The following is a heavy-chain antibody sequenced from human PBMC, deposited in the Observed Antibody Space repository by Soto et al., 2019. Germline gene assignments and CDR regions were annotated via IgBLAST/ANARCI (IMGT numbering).Heavy chain of an antibody. D-gene: IGHD3-3*01. CDR1: GYNFAGYW. CDR3: ARGGVSTRTFDY. Sequence: PGESLKISCKGSGYNFAGYWIAWVRQMPGKGLELMGIIYPSDSDTRYRPSFQGQVTISADKSISSAYLQWSSLRASDTAMYYCARGGVSTRTFDYWGQGTPVTVSS. J-gene: IGHJ4*02. CDR2: IYPSDSDT. V-gene: IGHV5-51*01.